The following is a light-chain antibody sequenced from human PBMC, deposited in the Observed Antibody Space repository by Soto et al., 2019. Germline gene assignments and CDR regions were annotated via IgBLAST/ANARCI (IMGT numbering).Light chain of an antibody. CDR2: GAS. CDR3: QQYNSWPET. CDR1: QSVSRN. V-gene: IGKV3-15*01. Sequence: EIVMTQSPATLSVSPGERATLSCRASQSVSRNLAWFQQKPGQAPRLLIYGASTRATGIPARFSGSGSGTEFTLTISSLQSEDFAVYHCQQYNSWPETFGQGTKVEI. J-gene: IGKJ1*01.